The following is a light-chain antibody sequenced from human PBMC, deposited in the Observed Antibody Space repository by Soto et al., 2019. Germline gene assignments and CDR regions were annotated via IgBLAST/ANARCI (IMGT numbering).Light chain of an antibody. Sequence: QSALTQPASVSGSPGQSITISCTGTSSDVGTYNLVSWYQQCPGKAPKLMIYEGSKRPSGVSNRFSGSKSGNTASLTISGLQAEDEADYYCCSYAGSSTHVVFGGGTKVTVL. CDR2: EGS. V-gene: IGLV2-23*01. CDR3: CSYAGSSTHVV. J-gene: IGLJ2*01. CDR1: SSDVGTYNL.